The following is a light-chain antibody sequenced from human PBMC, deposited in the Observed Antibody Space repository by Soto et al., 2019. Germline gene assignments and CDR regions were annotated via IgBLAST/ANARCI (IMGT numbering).Light chain of an antibody. J-gene: IGKJ1*01. CDR1: HNVFYFPNNKNY. Sequence: DIVMTQSPDSLTVSLGARATINCKYSHNVFYFPNNKNYLAWYQQKPGQPPNLLIYWASTRESGVPDRFRGSGSGTDFALTISSLQAEDVAVYYCQQYFRTPPTFGQGTKVEIK. CDR3: QQYFRTPPT. V-gene: IGKV4-1*01. CDR2: WAS.